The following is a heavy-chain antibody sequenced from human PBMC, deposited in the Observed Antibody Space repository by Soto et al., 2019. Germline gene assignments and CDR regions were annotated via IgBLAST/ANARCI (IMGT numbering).Heavy chain of an antibody. V-gene: IGHV4-31*02. J-gene: IGHJ5*02. D-gene: IGHD3-3*01. CDR2: IYNTGST. CDR3: ARGRIRFLEWTAPGGWFDP. Sequence: QHPGKGLEWIGYIYNTGSTDYNASLKSRLTMSVESSKNQFSLKLSSVTAADTAVYYCARGRIRFLEWTAPGGWFDPWGQGTLVTVSS.